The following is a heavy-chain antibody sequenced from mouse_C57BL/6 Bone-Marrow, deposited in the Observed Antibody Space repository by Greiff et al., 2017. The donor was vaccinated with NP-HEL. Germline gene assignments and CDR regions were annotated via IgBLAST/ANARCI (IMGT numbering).Heavy chain of an antibody. J-gene: IGHJ4*01. D-gene: IGHD2-3*01. V-gene: IGHV1-82*01. CDR3: ASLSLYDGYYHYYAMDY. CDR2: IYPGDGDT. CDR1: GYAFSSSW. Sequence: VKLQESGPELVKPGASVKISCKASGYAFSSSWMNWVKQRPGKGLEWIGRIYPGDGDTNYNGKFKGKATLTADKSSSTAYMQLSSLTSEDSAVYFCASLSLYDGYYHYYAMDYWGQGTSVTVSS.